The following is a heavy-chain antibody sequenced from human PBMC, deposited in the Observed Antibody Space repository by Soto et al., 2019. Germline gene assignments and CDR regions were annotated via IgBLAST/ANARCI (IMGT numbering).Heavy chain of an antibody. CDR3: AKEGGLSGSYYISSSYYFDY. CDR2: ISYDGSNT. Sequence: GGSPILSCASSGFTFSSYFMHWVRPAPGKGLEWVAIISYDGSNTYYADSVKGRFTISRDNSKNTLYLQMNSLRAEDTSVYYCAKEGGLSGSYYISSSYYFDYWGQGTLVTVSS. CDR1: GFTFSSYF. D-gene: IGHD1-26*01. V-gene: IGHV3-30*18. J-gene: IGHJ4*02.